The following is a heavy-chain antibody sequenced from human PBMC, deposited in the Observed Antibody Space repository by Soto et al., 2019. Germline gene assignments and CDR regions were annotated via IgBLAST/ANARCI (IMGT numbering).Heavy chain of an antibody. Sequence: RVTISVDTSQNQFSLKLSSVTAADTAVYYCARAPGIVATTRIDYWGQGTLVTVSS. CDR3: ARAPGIVATTRIDY. V-gene: IGHV4-34*01. D-gene: IGHD5-12*01. J-gene: IGHJ4*02.